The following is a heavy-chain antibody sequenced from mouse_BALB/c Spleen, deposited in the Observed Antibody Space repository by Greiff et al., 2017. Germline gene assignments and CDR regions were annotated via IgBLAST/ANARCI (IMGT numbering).Heavy chain of an antibody. D-gene: IGHD1-1*01. CDR1: GFNIKDTY. CDR3: ARSYYVDYFDY. V-gene: IGHV14-3*02. Sequence: VQLQQSGAELVKPGASVKLSCTASGFNIKDTYMHWVKQRPEQGLEWIGRIDPANGNTKYDQKFQGKATITADTSSNTAYLQLSSLTSEDTAVYYCARSYYVDYFDYWGQGTTLTVSS. CDR2: IDPANGNT. J-gene: IGHJ2*01.